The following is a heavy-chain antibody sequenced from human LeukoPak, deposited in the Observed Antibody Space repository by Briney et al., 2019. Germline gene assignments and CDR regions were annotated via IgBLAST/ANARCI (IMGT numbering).Heavy chain of an antibody. D-gene: IGHD4-23*01. V-gene: IGHV3-21*04. J-gene: IGHJ4*02. Sequence: GGSLRLSCAGSGFTFSRYTFNWVRQAPGRGLEWVSAISGDSKYIYYTDSVKGRFTISRDNSKNTLYLQMNSLRAEDTAVYYCARDARDGYGGNPFDYWGQGTLVTVSS. CDR1: GFTFSRYT. CDR2: ISGDSKYI. CDR3: ARDARDGYGGNPFDY.